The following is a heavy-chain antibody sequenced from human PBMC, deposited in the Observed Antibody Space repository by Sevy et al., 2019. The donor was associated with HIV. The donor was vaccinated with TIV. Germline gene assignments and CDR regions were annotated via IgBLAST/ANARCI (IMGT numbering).Heavy chain of an antibody. D-gene: IGHD2-2*03. CDR1: GGTFSSYA. V-gene: IGHV1-69*13. J-gene: IGHJ6*02. CDR3: ARWIGAFYYYGMDV. Sequence: ASVKVSCKASGGTFSSYAISWVRQAPGQGLEWMGGIIPIFGTANYAQRFQGRVTITADESTSTAYMGLSSLRSEDTAVYYCARWIGAFYYYGMDVWGQGTTVTVSS. CDR2: IIPIFGTA.